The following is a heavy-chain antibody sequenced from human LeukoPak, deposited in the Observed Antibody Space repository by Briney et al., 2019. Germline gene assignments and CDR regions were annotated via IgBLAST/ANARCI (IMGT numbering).Heavy chain of an antibody. CDR1: GFAFDEHG. V-gene: IGHV3-20*04. J-gene: IGHJ4*02. CDR2: INWSGGST. D-gene: IGHD2-2*01. Sequence: PGGSLRLSCTASGFAFDEHGMSWVRQVPGKGLEWVSGINWSGGSTGYADPLRGRFTISRDNAKNSLYLQMDSLRAEDTALYYCTRAPITSPFYFDYWGQGTLVTVSS. CDR3: TRAPITSPFYFDY.